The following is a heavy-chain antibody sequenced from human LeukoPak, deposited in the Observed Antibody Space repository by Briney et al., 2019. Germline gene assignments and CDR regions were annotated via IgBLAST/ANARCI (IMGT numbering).Heavy chain of an antibody. J-gene: IGHJ6*03. CDR2: INPSGGST. CDR3: ARDLRYSSGWSASGMDV. D-gene: IGHD6-19*01. CDR1: GYTFTSYY. V-gene: IGHV1-46*01. Sequence: ASVKVSCKASGYTFTSYYMHWVRQAPGQGLEWMGIINPSGGSTSYAQKFQGRVTMTRDMSTSTVYMDLRSRGSDDTAVYYCARDLRYSSGWSASGMDVWGKGTTVTISS.